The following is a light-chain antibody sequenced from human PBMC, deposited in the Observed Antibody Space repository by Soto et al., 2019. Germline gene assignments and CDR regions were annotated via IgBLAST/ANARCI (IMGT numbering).Light chain of an antibody. V-gene: IGLV1-44*01. Sequence: QSVLTQPPSASGTPGQRVTISCSGSSSNIGTYTVNWYQQFPGTAPKLLIYNNDQRPSGVPDRFSGFKYGTAASLAISGLQSEDEAEYYCADWDDSLSGLYVFGTGTKVTVL. CDR2: NND. CDR3: ADWDDSLSGLYV. CDR1: SSNIGTYT. J-gene: IGLJ1*01.